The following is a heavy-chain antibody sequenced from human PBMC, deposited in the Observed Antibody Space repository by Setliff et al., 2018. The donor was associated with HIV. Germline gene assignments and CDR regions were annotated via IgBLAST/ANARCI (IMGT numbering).Heavy chain of an antibody. J-gene: IGHJ5*02. D-gene: IGHD3-10*01. CDR2: INHSGST. CDR3: ARGIPTLPVLLWFGESKNWFDP. Sequence: LSLTCAVYGGSFSGYYWSWIRQPPGKGLEWIGEINHSGSTNYNPSLKSRVTISVDTSKNQFSLKLSSVTAADTAVYYCARGIPTLPVLLWFGESKNWFDPWGQGTPVTVS. V-gene: IGHV4-34*01. CDR1: GGSFSGYY.